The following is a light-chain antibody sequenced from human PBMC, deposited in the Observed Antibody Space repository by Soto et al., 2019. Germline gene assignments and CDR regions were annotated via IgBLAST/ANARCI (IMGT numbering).Light chain of an antibody. CDR3: QQYNNWPPVT. V-gene: IGKV3-15*01. CDR2: AAS. J-gene: IGKJ3*01. Sequence: EIVMTQSPATLSVSPGEGATLSCRASQSVYTNLAWYQQKPGQAPRLLIYAASTRATGIPARFSGSGSGTEFTLTISSLQSEDFAVYYCQQYNNWPPVTLGPGTKVDIK. CDR1: QSVYTN.